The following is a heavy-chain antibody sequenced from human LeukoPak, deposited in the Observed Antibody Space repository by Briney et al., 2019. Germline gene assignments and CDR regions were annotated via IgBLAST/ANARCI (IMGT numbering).Heavy chain of an antibody. CDR3: AKGSYYSGSGSFSQYGWFDP. V-gene: IGHV3-23*01. CDR2: ISGSGGST. CDR1: GFTFSTDA. Sequence: GGSLRLSCAASGFTFSTDAMTWVRQAPGKGLEWVSTISGSGGSTYYPDSVRGRFTISRDNSKNTLYLQMNSLRAEDTALYYCAKGSYYSGSGSFSQYGWFDPWGQGTLVTVSS. J-gene: IGHJ5*02. D-gene: IGHD3-10*01.